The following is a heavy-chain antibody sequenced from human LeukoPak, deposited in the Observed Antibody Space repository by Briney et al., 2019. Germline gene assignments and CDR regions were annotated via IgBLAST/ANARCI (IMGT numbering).Heavy chain of an antibody. V-gene: IGHV1-18*01. J-gene: IGHJ4*02. Sequence: ASVKVSCKASGYTFTSYGISWVRQAPGQGLEWMGWISAYNGNTNYAQKLQGRVTMTTDTSTSTAYMELRSLRSDDTAVYYCARDTYYDFWSGYYRRDPFDYWGQGTLVTVSS. CDR2: ISAYNGNT. CDR3: ARDTYYDFWSGYYRRDPFDY. D-gene: IGHD3-3*01. CDR1: GYTFTSYG.